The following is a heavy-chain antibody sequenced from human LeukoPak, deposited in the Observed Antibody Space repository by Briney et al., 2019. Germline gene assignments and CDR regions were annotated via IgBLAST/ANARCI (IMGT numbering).Heavy chain of an antibody. J-gene: IGHJ5*02. V-gene: IGHV3-23*01. CDR1: GFTFSSYG. D-gene: IGHD3-3*01. Sequence: GGSLRLSCAASGFTFSSYGMSWVRQAPGKGLEWVSAISGSGGSTYYADSVKGRFTISRDNAKNSPYLLMNSLRAEDTAVYYCARGRGLTIFGVISWFDPWGQGTLVTVSS. CDR2: ISGSGGST. CDR3: ARGRGLTIFGVISWFDP.